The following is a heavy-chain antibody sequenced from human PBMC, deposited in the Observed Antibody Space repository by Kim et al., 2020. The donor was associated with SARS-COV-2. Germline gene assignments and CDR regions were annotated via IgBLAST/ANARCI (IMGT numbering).Heavy chain of an antibody. CDR2: IYYSGST. D-gene: IGHD3-22*01. CDR3: ARGPGPYYYDSSGYS. V-gene: IGHV4-31*03. CDR1: GGSISSGGYY. Sequence: SETLSLTCTVSGGSISSGGYYWSWIRQHPGKGLEWIGYIYYSGSTYYNPSLKSRVTISVDTSKNQFSLKLSSVTAADTAVYYCARGPGPYYYDSSGYSWGQGTLVTVSS. J-gene: IGHJ5*02.